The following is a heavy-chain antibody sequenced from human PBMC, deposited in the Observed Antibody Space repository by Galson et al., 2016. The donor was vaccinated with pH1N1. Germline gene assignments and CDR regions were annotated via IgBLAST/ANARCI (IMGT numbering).Heavy chain of an antibody. CDR3: ARGGNWGRWYFDL. CDR1: GYNFGKYA. V-gene: IGHV1-18*01. CDR2: ITTYSGTA. J-gene: IGHJ2*01. D-gene: IGHD7-27*01. Sequence: SVKVSCKASGYNFGKYAITWVRQAPGQGLEWMGTITTYSGTANYAQKFQGGVTMTTDTSTSTVYMEVKSLRSDDTAVYYCARGGNWGRWYFDLWGRGTPVTVSS.